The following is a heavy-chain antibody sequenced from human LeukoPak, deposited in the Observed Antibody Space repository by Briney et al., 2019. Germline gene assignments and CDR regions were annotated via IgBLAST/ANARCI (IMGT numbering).Heavy chain of an antibody. CDR2: IYSGGST. Sequence: GGSLRLSCAASGFTFSGYAMHWVRQAPGKGLEWVSVIYSGGSTYYADSVKDRFTISRDNSKNMLYLQMNSLRAEDTAVYYCARGGDSLHYWGQGTLVTVSS. V-gene: IGHV3-66*01. CDR3: ARGGDSLHY. D-gene: IGHD3-10*01. J-gene: IGHJ4*02. CDR1: GFTFSGYA.